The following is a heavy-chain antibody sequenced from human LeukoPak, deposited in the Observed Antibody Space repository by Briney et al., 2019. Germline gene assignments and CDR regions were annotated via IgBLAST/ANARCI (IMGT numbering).Heavy chain of an antibody. CDR1: GGSFSGYY. J-gene: IGHJ2*01. V-gene: IGHV4-34*01. D-gene: IGHD7-27*01. CDR2: INHSGST. Sequence: TSETLSLTCAVYGGSFSGYYWSWIRQPPGKGLEWIGEINHSGSTNYNPSLKSRVTISVDTSKNQFSLKLSSVTAADTAVYYCARAETGVVFDLWGRGTLVTVSS. CDR3: ARAETGVVFDL.